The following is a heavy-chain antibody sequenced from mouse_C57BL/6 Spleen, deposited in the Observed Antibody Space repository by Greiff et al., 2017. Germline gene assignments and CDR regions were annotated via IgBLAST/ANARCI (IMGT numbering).Heavy chain of an antibody. CDR2: INPGSGGT. J-gene: IGHJ4*01. V-gene: IGHV1-54*01. D-gene: IGHD1-1*02. CDR3: ARRGSYPYAMDY. Sequence: QVQLKESGAELVRPGTSVKVSCKASGYAFTNYLIEWVKQRPGQGLEWIGVINPGSGGTNYNEKFKGKATLTADKSSSTAYMQLSSLTSEDSAVYFCARRGSYPYAMDYWGQGTSVTVSS. CDR1: GYAFTNYL.